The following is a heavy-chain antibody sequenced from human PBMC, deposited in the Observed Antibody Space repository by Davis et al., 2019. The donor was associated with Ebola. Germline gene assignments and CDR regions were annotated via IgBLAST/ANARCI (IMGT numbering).Heavy chain of an antibody. J-gene: IGHJ5*02. D-gene: IGHD2-15*01. V-gene: IGHV4-61*09. CDR1: GGSMYSGSYY. CDR2: IYPSGST. CDR3: ARLNVVGGWSNWFDP. Sequence: PSETLSLTCTVSGGSMYSGSYYWSWIRQPAGKGLEWIGQIYPSGSTNYNPSLKSRVTMSVDPSENRVSLKLTSVTAADTAVYYCARLNVVGGWSNWFDPWGQGTLVIVSS.